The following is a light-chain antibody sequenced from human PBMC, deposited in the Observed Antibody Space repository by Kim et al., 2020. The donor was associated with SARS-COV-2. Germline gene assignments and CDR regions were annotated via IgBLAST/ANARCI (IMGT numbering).Light chain of an antibody. CDR1: SGSFASSY. Sequence: GGTVTISCPRTSGSFASSYVQWFHQRPGSAPTTVIFEDYQRPSGVPDRFSGSVDSSSNSASLTISGLKTEDEGHYYCQSYDDTNVVFGGGTQLTVL. CDR3: QSYDDTNVV. V-gene: IGLV6-57*03. J-gene: IGLJ2*01. CDR2: EDY.